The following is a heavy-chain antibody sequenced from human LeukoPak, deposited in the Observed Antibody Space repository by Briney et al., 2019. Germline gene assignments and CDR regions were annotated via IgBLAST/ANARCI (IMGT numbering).Heavy chain of an antibody. D-gene: IGHD1-26*01. Sequence: GGSLRLSCAASGFTFRSYSMNWVRQAPGKGLEWVSYISGSGRTIYYADSVKGRFTISRDNVKNSFYLQMNSLRDEDTAVYYCARDSPEGSGGSYFVAFDIWGQGTMVTVPS. CDR1: GFTFRSYS. J-gene: IGHJ3*02. CDR2: ISGSGRTI. V-gene: IGHV3-48*02. CDR3: ARDSPEGSGGSYFVAFDI.